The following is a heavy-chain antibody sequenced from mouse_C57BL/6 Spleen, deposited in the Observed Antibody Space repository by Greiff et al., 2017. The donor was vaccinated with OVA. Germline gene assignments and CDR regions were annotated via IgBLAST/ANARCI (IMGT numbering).Heavy chain of an antibody. Sequence: EVKLVESEGGLVQPGSSMKLSCTASGFTFSDYYMAWVRQVPEKGLEWVANINHDGSSTYYLDSLKSRFIISVDNAKNILYLQMSSLKSEDTATYYCARGDYGSIYYAMDYWGQGTSVTVSS. J-gene: IGHJ4*01. D-gene: IGHD1-1*01. V-gene: IGHV5-16*01. CDR3: ARGDYGSIYYAMDY. CDR2: INHDGSST. CDR1: GFTFSDYY.